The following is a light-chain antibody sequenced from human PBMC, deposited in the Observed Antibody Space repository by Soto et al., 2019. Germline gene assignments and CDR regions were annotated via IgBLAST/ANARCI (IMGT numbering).Light chain of an antibody. Sequence: EIVMTQSPATLSVSPGERATLSCRASQSVSSNLAWYQQKPGQAPRLLIYGAFTRATGVAARFSGSGSGTEFTLILSSLQSEDFAVYYCQQYNNWPYTFGQGTKLEI. J-gene: IGKJ2*01. CDR1: QSVSSN. CDR3: QQYNNWPYT. CDR2: GAF. V-gene: IGKV3-15*01.